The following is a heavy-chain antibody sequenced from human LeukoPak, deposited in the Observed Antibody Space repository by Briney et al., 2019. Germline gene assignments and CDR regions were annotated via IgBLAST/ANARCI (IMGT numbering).Heavy chain of an antibody. Sequence: SETLSLTCAVDGGSFSGYFWSWIRQPPGKGLEWIGEINRGGSTNNNPSLKSRVVISVDKSNDQFYLKLSSVPAADTAVYYCARGRNWGRSPTYDWFDPWGQGTLVTVSS. D-gene: IGHD7-27*01. J-gene: IGHJ5*02. CDR1: GGSFSGYF. CDR3: ARGRNWGRSPTYDWFDP. V-gene: IGHV4-34*01. CDR2: INRGGST.